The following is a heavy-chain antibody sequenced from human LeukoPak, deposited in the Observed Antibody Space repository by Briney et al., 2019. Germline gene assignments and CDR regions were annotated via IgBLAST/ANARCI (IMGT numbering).Heavy chain of an antibody. V-gene: IGHV1-18*04. D-gene: IGHD3-10*01. Sequence: GASVMVFCKASGYSFTKYGISWVRQAPGQGLEWMGWISTYDGATNLAQKVQDRFTMTTATSSSTAYMELRNLRSDDTAVYYCAREGMARGVFYDYWGQGTLVTVSS. CDR1: GYSFTKYG. CDR2: ISTYDGAT. CDR3: AREGMARGVFYDY. J-gene: IGHJ4*02.